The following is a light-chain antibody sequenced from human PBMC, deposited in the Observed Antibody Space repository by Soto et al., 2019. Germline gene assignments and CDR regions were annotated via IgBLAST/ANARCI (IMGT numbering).Light chain of an antibody. J-gene: IGKJ1*01. CDR1: QSVSGSY. Sequence: EIVLTQSPGTLSLSPGERATLSCRASQSVSGSYLAWYQQKPGQAPRLLIFGASSRATGIPDRFSGSGSGTDFTLTISSLQPDDFATYYCQQYDTYWTFGQGTKVDI. CDR2: GAS. V-gene: IGKV3-20*01. CDR3: QQYDTYWT.